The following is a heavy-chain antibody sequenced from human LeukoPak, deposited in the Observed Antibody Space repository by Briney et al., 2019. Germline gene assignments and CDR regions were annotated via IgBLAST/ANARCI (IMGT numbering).Heavy chain of an antibody. J-gene: IGHJ4*02. CDR1: GFTFSSYA. CDR3: ANYDFWSTNSLFDY. D-gene: IGHD3-3*01. Sequence: GGSLRLSCAASGFTFSSYAMSWVRQAPGKGLEWVSAISGSGGSTYYADSVKGRFTISRDNSKNTLYLQMNSLRAEDTAAYYCANYDFWSTNSLFDYWGQGTLVTVSS. V-gene: IGHV3-23*01. CDR2: ISGSGGST.